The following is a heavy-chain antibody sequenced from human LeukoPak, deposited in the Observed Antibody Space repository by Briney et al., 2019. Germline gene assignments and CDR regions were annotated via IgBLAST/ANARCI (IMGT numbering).Heavy chain of an antibody. Sequence: GSLRLSGAASGFTSSSYWMSWVRQAPGKGLEWVANIKQDGNEKYYVDSVKGRFTISRDNAQNSLYLQMNGLRAEDTAVYYCARGFDSRFFDKWGQGTLVTVSS. CDR1: GFTSSSYW. V-gene: IGHV3-7*01. J-gene: IGHJ4*02. D-gene: IGHD3-22*01. CDR2: IKQDGNEK. CDR3: ARGFDSRFFDK.